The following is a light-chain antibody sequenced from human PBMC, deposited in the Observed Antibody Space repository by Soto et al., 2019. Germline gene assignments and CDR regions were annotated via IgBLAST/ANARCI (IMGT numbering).Light chain of an antibody. CDR3: QQRANWLT. CDR1: QSVTKY. V-gene: IGKV3-11*01. J-gene: IGKJ4*01. CDR2: DAS. Sequence: EIVLTQSPATLSLSPGERATLSCRASQSVTKYLAWYQQKPGQAPRLLISDASNRATGIPARFSGSGSGTDFTLTISGLEPEDFAVYYCQQRANWLTFGGGTKVEIE.